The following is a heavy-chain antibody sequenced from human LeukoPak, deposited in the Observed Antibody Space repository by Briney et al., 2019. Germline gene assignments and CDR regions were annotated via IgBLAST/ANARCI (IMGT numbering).Heavy chain of an antibody. D-gene: IGHD3-22*01. J-gene: IGHJ4*02. Sequence: PGGSLRLSCAASGFTFDDYAMHWVRQAPGKGLEWVSGISWNSGSIGYADSVKGRFTIFRDNAKNSLYLQMNSLRAEDTALYYCAKAPGDSSGYFVDYFDYWGQGTLVTVSS. V-gene: IGHV3-9*01. CDR1: GFTFDDYA. CDR2: ISWNSGSI. CDR3: AKAPGDSSGYFVDYFDY.